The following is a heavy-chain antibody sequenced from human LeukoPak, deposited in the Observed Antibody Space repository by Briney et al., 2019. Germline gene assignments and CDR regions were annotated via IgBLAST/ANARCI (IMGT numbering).Heavy chain of an antibody. CDR1: GYTFTSYY. Sequence: GASVKVSCKAFGYTFTSYYMHWVRQAPGQGLEWMGIINPSGGSTSYAQKLQGRVTMTTDTSTSTAYMELRSLRSDDTAVYYCARGEILHAFDIWGQGTMVTVSS. CDR3: ARGEILHAFDI. D-gene: IGHD2/OR15-2a*01. V-gene: IGHV1-46*01. J-gene: IGHJ3*02. CDR2: INPSGGST.